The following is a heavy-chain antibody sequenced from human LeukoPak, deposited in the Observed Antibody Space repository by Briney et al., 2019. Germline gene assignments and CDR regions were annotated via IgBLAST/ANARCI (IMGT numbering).Heavy chain of an antibody. CDR3: ATISGSYYIG. CDR2: INTKTGNP. V-gene: IGHV7-4-1*02. D-gene: IGHD1-26*01. CDR1: GYTFTGYA. J-gene: IGHJ4*02. Sequence: GASVKVSCKASGYTFTGYAMNWVRQTPGQGLEWVGWINTKTGNPTYAQGFTGRFVFSLDTSVSTAYLQISSLKAEDTAVYYCATISGSYYIGWGQGTLVTVSS.